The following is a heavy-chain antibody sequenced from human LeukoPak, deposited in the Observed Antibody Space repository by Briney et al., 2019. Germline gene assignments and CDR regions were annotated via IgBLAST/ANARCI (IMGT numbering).Heavy chain of an antibody. Sequence: GGSLRLSCAASGFTFSGSAMHWVRQASGKGLEWVGRIRSKANSYATAYAASVKGRFTISRDDSKNTAYLQMNSLKTEDTAVYYCASPSGSSWYSKYYFVHWGQGTLVTVSS. CDR3: ASPSGSSWYSKYYFVH. J-gene: IGHJ4*02. D-gene: IGHD6-13*01. CDR2: IRSKANSYAT. V-gene: IGHV3-73*01. CDR1: GFTFSGSA.